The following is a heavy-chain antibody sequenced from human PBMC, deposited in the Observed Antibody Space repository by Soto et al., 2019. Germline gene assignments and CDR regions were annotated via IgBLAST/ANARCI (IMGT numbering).Heavy chain of an antibody. V-gene: IGHV3-23*01. CDR3: AKDGNWLDVYFDV. J-gene: IGHJ4*02. D-gene: IGHD6-19*01. CDR1: GLEFSNYA. Sequence: LRLYCVASGLEFSNYAMSWVRQAPGKGLEWVSISSASGRSRYHADSVKGRFTISRDNSKNTLYLHMTNLRAEDTAVYYCAKDGNWLDVYFDVWGQGTPVTVSS. CDR2: SSASGRSR.